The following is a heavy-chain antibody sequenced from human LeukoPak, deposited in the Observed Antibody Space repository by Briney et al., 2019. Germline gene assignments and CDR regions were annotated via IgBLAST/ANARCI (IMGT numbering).Heavy chain of an antibody. J-gene: IGHJ4*02. CDR2: IYYSGST. D-gene: IGHD1-26*01. CDR3: VKSGGYGLIDY. Sequence: SETLSLTCAVSGASISGSGYYLGWIRQPPGKGLEWIGNIYYSGSTYYNASLQSRVTISIDTSKNQFSLRLYSVSAADTAMYYCVKSGGYGLIDYWGQGTLVTVSS. V-gene: IGHV4-39*01. CDR1: GASISGSGYY.